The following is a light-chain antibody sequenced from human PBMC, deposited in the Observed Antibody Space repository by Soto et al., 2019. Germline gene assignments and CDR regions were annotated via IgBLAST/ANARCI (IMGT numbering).Light chain of an antibody. Sequence: EVVMTQSPATLSVSPGERATLSCRASQTVSRNLAWYQQRPGQAPRLLIYDASNRATGIPARSSGSGSGTEFTLTISSLQSEDFAVYYCQQYNNWPWTFGQGTKVDIK. J-gene: IGKJ1*01. V-gene: IGKV3D-15*01. CDR1: QTVSRN. CDR3: QQYNNWPWT. CDR2: DAS.